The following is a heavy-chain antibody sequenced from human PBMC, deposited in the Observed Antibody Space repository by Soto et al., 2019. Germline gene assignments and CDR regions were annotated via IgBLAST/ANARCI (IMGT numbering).Heavy chain of an antibody. CDR2: IYHSGST. Sequence: SETLSLTCAVSGDSISSGGYSWSWIRQPPGKGLEWIGYIYHSGSTYYNPSLKSRVTISVDRSKNQFSLKLSSVTAADTAVYYCASGLVTTLHYWGQGTLVTVSP. V-gene: IGHV4-30-2*01. CDR1: GDSISSGGYS. J-gene: IGHJ4*02. D-gene: IGHD4-17*01. CDR3: ASGLVTTLHY.